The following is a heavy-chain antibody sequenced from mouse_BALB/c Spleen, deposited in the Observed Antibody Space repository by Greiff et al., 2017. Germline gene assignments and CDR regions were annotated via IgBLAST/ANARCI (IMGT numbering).Heavy chain of an antibody. CDR3: ARYYRYDPFAY. CDR1: GFNIKDTY. CDR2: IDPANGNT. Sequence: EVKLQESGAELVKPGASVKLSCTASGFNIKDTYMHWVKQRPEQGLEWIGRIDPANGNTKYDPKFQGKATITADTSSNTAYLQLSSLTSEDTAVYYCARYYRYDPFAYWGQGTLVTVSA. J-gene: IGHJ3*01. D-gene: IGHD2-14*01. V-gene: IGHV14-3*02.